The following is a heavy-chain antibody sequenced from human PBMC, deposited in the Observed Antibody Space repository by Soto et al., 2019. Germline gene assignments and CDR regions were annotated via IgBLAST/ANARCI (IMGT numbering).Heavy chain of an antibody. CDR1: GYGFTSYW. Sequence: GESLKISCKGSGYGFTSYWIGWVRQMPGKGLEWMGIIYPGDSNTRYSPSLQGQITISVDKSISTAYLQWSSLKATDTAMYYCARHAYDFWSGHPNPRYYYGMDVWGQGTTVTVSS. CDR3: ARHAYDFWSGHPNPRYYYGMDV. J-gene: IGHJ6*02. D-gene: IGHD3-3*01. CDR2: IYPGDSNT. V-gene: IGHV5-51*01.